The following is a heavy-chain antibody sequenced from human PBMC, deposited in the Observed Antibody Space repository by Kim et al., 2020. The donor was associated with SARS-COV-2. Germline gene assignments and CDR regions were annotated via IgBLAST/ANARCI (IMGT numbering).Heavy chain of an antibody. V-gene: IGHV3-30*18. Sequence: GGSLRLSCAASGFTFSSYGMHWVRQAPGKGLEWVAVISYDGSNKYYADSVKGRFTISRDNSKNTLYLQMNSLRAEDTAVYYCAKDIISYSSSSLLDYCGQGTLVTVSS. J-gene: IGHJ4*02. CDR1: GFTFSSYG. CDR3: AKDIISYSSSSLLDY. CDR2: ISYDGSNK. D-gene: IGHD6-6*01.